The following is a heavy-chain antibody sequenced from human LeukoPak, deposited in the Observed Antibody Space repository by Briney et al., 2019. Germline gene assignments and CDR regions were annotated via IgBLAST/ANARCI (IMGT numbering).Heavy chain of an antibody. D-gene: IGHD3-9*01. CDR3: ARDMTGYSDY. CDR1: AFTLSSYW. CDR2: INRDGSST. J-gene: IGHJ4*02. V-gene: IGHV3-74*01. Sequence: GGSPRLSCAASAFTLSSYWMHWVRQAPGKGLVWVSRINRDGSSTNYAGSVKGRFTISRDNAKNTLYLQMNSLRAENTAVYYCARDMTGYSDYWGQGTLVTVSS.